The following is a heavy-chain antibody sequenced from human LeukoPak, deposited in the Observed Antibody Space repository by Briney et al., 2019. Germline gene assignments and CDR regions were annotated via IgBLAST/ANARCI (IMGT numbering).Heavy chain of an antibody. D-gene: IGHD3-9*01. J-gene: IGHJ4*02. CDR3: ARDLNLSEYFDWLVLDY. CDR2: ISSSGSTI. Sequence: PGASLRLSCAASGFIFSNYAMNWVRQAPGKGLEWVSYISSSGSTIYYADSVKGRFTISRDNAKNSLYLQMNSLRAEDTAVYYCARDLNLSEYFDWLVLDYWGQGTLVTVSS. V-gene: IGHV3-48*03. CDR1: GFIFSNYA.